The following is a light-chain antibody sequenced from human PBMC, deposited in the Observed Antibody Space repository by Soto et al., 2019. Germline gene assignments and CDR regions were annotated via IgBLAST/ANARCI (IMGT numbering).Light chain of an antibody. J-gene: IGLJ2*01. CDR2: DVS. CDR3: SSYTSSCTVV. CDR1: SSDVGGYNY. Sequence: QSALTQPASVSGSPGQSITISCTGTSSDVGGYNYVSWYQQHPGKAPKLMIYDVSKRPSGVSNRFSGSKSGNTASLTISGLQAEDEDYYYCSSYTSSCTVVFGGGTQLTVL. V-gene: IGLV2-14*03.